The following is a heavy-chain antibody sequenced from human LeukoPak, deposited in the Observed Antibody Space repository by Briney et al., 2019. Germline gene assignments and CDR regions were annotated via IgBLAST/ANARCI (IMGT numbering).Heavy chain of an antibody. CDR3: AREGTYYDFWSGYYQNRLFDY. V-gene: IGHV1-8*01. CDR2: MNPNSGNT. J-gene: IGHJ4*02. CDR1: GYTFTSYD. Sequence: GASVKVSCKASGYTFTSYDINWVRQATGQGLEWMGWMNPNSGNTGYAQKFQGRVTMTRNTSISTAYMELSSLRSEDTAVYYCAREGTYYDFWSGYYQNRLFDYWGQGTLVTVSS. D-gene: IGHD3-3*01.